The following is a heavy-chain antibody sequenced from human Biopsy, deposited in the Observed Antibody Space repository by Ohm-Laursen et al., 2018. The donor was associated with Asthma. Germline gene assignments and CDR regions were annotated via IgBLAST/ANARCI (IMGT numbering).Heavy chain of an antibody. V-gene: IGHV3-53*01. CDR2: IYSGGTS. D-gene: IGHD2-15*01. CDR3: AKAREDIVVVVAVSDS. J-gene: IGHJ4*02. CDR1: GFTVSRDH. Sequence: SLRLSCTAPGFTVSRDHMFWVRQAPGKGLEWVSVIYSGGTSHTADSVRGRFTISRDNSKNTLHLQMNSLRAEDTAVYYCAKAREDIVVVVAVSDSWGQGTLVTVSS.